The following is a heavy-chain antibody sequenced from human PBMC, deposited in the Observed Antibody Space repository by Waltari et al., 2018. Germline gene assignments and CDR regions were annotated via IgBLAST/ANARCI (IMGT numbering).Heavy chain of an antibody. CDR3: ARDPGSRGYENAFDI. V-gene: IGHV3-30-3*01. D-gene: IGHD3-10*01. Sequence: QVQLVASGGGVVQPGRSLRLYCAASGFTFRSAALHWVRQAPGKGLEWVAVISYDGSNKYYADSVKGRFTISRDNSKNTLYLQMNSLRAEDTAVYYCARDPGSRGYENAFDIWGQGTMVTVSS. J-gene: IGHJ3*02. CDR2: ISYDGSNK. CDR1: GFTFRSAA.